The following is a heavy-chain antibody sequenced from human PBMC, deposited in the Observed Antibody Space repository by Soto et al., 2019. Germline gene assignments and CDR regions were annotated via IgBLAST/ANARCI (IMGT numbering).Heavy chain of an antibody. V-gene: IGHV4-59*01. CDR1: GGSISSYY. D-gene: IGHD2-21*02. CDR2: IYYSGST. J-gene: IGHJ5*02. Sequence: QVQLQESGPGLVKPSETLSLTCTVSGGSISSYYWRWIRQPPGKGLEWIGYIYYSGSTNYNPSLKSRVTISVDTSKNQFSLKLSSVTAADTAVYYCARVPSHCGGDCYTLLGWFDPWGQGTLVTVSS. CDR3: ARVPSHCGGDCYTLLGWFDP.